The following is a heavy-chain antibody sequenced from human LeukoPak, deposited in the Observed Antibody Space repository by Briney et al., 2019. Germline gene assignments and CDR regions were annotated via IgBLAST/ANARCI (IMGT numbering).Heavy chain of an antibody. CDR2: IYSGGST. V-gene: IGHV3-66*01. CDR1: GFTVSSNY. D-gene: IGHD6-13*01. CDR3: ARIALDGSSWTRSGPLTDY. J-gene: IGHJ4*02. Sequence: AGGSLRLSRAASGFTVSSNYMSWVRQAPGKGLEWVSVIYSGGSTYYADSVKGRFTISRDNSKNTLYLQMNSLRAEDTAVYYCARIALDGSSWTRSGPLTDYWGQGTLVTVSS.